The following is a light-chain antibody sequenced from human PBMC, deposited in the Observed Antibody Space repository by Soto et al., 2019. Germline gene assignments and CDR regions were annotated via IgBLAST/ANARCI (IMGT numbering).Light chain of an antibody. CDR3: QQYNNWPPYT. V-gene: IGKV3-15*01. Sequence: EIVMTQSPVTLSVSPGERATLSCRASQRVSSNVAWYQQKPGQAPRLLIYGASTRVTGIPARFSGSGSETEFTLTISSLQSEDFAAYYCQQYNNWPPYTFGQGTKVDIK. CDR2: GAS. J-gene: IGKJ2*01. CDR1: QRVSSN.